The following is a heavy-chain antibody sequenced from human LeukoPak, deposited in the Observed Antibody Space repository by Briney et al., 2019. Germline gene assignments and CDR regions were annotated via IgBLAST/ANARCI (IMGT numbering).Heavy chain of an antibody. Sequence: GGSLRLSCAASGFTVSSNYMSWVRQAPGKGLEWVSVIYSGGSTYYADSVKGRFIISRDNSKNTLYLQMNSLRAEDTAVYYCASANSSSWPHEYDYWGQGTLVTVSS. CDR3: ASANSSSWPHEYDY. V-gene: IGHV3-53*01. D-gene: IGHD6-13*01. J-gene: IGHJ4*02. CDR1: GFTVSSNY. CDR2: IYSGGST.